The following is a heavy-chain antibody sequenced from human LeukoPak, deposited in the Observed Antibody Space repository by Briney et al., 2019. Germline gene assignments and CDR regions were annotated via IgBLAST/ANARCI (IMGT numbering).Heavy chain of an antibody. J-gene: IGHJ4*02. D-gene: IGHD3-3*01. V-gene: IGHV3-7*01. CDR3: ARGATYYDFWSGLKVSDY. Sequence: GGSLRLSCAASGFTFGDYWMSWVRQTPGKGLEWVANIKHTGDEKYYVDSVEGRFTISRDNVKNSLYLQMDSLRAEDTAIYYCARGATYYDFWSGLKVSDYWGQGTLVTVSS. CDR2: IKHTGDEK. CDR1: GFTFGDYW.